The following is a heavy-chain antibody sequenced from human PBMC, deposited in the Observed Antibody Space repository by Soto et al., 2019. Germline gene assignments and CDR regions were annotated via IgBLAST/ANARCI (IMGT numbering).Heavy chain of an antibody. Sequence: QVQLVQSGAEEKKPGASVKVSCKASGYTFTSYAMHWVRQAPGQRLEWMGWINAGNGNTKYSQKFQGRVTITRDTSASTAYLELSSLRSEDTAVYYCARDGLWFGEFSLGYWGQGTLVTVSS. CDR3: ARDGLWFGEFSLGY. J-gene: IGHJ4*02. D-gene: IGHD3-10*01. CDR2: INAGNGNT. V-gene: IGHV1-3*05. CDR1: GYTFTSYA.